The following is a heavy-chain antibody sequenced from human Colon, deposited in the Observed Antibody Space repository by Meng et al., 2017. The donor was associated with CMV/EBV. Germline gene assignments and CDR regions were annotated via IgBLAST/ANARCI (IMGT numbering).Heavy chain of an antibody. CDR2: MSPAENEY. CDR3: ATDFGWYRRIY. D-gene: IGHD6-19*01. Sequence: GGSLRLSCAVSGFTFSDYNMDWVRQAPGKGLEWVANMSPAENEYSYGDSVEGRFTMSRDNAKDSLYLDMTGLRADDTAVYFCATDFGWYRRIYWGQGTLVTVSS. J-gene: IGHJ4*01. CDR1: GFTFSDYN. V-gene: IGHV3-7*03.